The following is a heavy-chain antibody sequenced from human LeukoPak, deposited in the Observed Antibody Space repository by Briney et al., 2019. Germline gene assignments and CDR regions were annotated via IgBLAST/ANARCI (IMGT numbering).Heavy chain of an antibody. Sequence: SGTLSLTCAVSGGSISSSNWWSWVRQPPGKGLEWIGEIYHSGSTNYNPSLKSRVTISVDTSKNQFSLKLSSVTAADTAVYYCARRGPGYSGYGRFDYWGQGTLVTVSS. V-gene: IGHV4-4*02. CDR1: GGSISSSNW. CDR2: IYHSGST. CDR3: ARRGPGYSGYGRFDY. D-gene: IGHD5-12*01. J-gene: IGHJ4*02.